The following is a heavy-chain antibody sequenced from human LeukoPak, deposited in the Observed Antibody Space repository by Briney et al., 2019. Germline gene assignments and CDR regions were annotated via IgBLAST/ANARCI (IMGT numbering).Heavy chain of an antibody. V-gene: IGHV4-59*08. CDR3: ARRSAVLKAFDI. J-gene: IGHJ3*02. Sequence: SETLSLTCTVSGGSISSYYCSWIRQPPGKGLEWIGYIYYSGSTNYNPSLKSRVTISVDTSKNQFSLKLSSVTAADTAVYYCARRSAVLKAFDIWGQGTMVTVSS. CDR2: IYYSGST. CDR1: GGSISSYY.